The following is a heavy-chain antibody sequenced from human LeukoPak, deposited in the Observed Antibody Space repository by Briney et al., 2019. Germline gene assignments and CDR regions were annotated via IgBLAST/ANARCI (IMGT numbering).Heavy chain of an antibody. CDR1: GYTFTSYY. V-gene: IGHV1-18*04. CDR2: ISAYNGNT. D-gene: IGHD2-15*01. CDR3: ARRGYCSGGSCYSGWFDP. J-gene: IGHJ5*02. Sequence: ASVKVSCKASGYTFTSYYMHWVRQAPGQGLEWMGWISAYNGNTNYAQKLQGRVTMTTDTSTSTAYMELSRLRSDDTAVYYCARRGYCSGGSCYSGWFDPWGQGTLVTVSS.